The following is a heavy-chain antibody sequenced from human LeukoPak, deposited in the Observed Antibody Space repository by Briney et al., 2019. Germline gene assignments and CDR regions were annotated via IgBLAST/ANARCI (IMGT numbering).Heavy chain of an antibody. V-gene: IGHV4-39*07. CDR2: ISHSGYT. J-gene: IGHJ5*02. Sequence: PSETLSLTCAVSGGSISGETYYWGWIRQPPGKGLEWIGTISHSGYTHYNPSLKSRITISVDTSKNHFSLILTSVTAADTAVYYCARVWFRFGGNDSVLDRWGQGTLVAVSS. CDR1: GGSISGETYY. CDR3: ARVWFRFGGNDSVLDR. D-gene: IGHD5-12*01.